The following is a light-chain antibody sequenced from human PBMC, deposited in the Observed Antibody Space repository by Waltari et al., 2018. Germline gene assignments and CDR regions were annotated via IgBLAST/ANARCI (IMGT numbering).Light chain of an antibody. CDR1: QSLLYSNGDNH. CDR3: MQRLQTLWT. CDR2: LGR. V-gene: IGKV2-28*01. J-gene: IGKJ1*01. Sequence: DIVLTQSPLSLPVTPGEPASISCRSSQSLLYSNGDNHLGWYLQKPGQSPQLLIYLGRHRASGVPDRFSGSESGTDFTLKISRVEAEDVGVYYCMQRLQTLWTFGQGTKVEIK.